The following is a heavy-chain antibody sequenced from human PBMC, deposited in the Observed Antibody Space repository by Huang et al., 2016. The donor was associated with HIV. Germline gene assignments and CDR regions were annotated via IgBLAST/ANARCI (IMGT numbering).Heavy chain of an antibody. V-gene: IGHV7-4-1*02. CDR1: GYTFTRYA. CDR3: ARDYYDSRGYDIHAVVDY. CDR2: TNTNTWNP. Sequence: VQLVQSGSELRKPGASVKVSCQASGYTFTRYAMNWVRQAPGQGLEWMGWTNTNTWNPTYARACTVRFVLSLDTSVSTAYLQISSLEAEDTAVYYCARDYYDSRGYDIHAVVDYWGQGTLVTVSS. D-gene: IGHD3-22*01. J-gene: IGHJ4*02.